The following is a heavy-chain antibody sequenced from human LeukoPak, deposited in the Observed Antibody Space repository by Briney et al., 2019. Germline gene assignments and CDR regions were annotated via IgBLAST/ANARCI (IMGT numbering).Heavy chain of an antibody. CDR3: ARGPTYQPIDS. V-gene: IGHV4-38-2*02. CDR1: GYSISSGYY. D-gene: IGHD2-2*01. J-gene: IGHJ4*02. Sequence: SETLSLTCTVSGYSISSGYYWGWIRQPPGKGLEWIGSIYHSGSTYYNPSLKSRVTISVGTSKNQFSLKLSSVTAADTAVYYCARGPTYQPIDSWGQGTLVTVSS. CDR2: IYHSGST.